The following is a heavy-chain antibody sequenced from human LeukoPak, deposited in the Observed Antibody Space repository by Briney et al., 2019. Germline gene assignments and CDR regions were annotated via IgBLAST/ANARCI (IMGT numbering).Heavy chain of an antibody. CDR1: GFTFSSYE. CDR2: ISSSGSTI. D-gene: IGHD3-16*01. V-gene: IGHV3-48*03. J-gene: IGHJ4*02. CDR3: ARDGSITFGGVPDY. Sequence: GGSLRLSCAASGFTFSSYEMNWVRQAPGKGLEWVSYISSSGSTIYYADSVKGRFTISRDNAKNSLYLQMNSLRAEDTAVYYCARDGSITFGGVPDYWGQGTLVTVSS.